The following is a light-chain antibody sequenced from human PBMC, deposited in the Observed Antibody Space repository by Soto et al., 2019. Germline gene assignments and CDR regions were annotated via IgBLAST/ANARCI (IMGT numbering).Light chain of an antibody. V-gene: IGKV3-20*01. CDR3: QQYGSSPRT. Sequence: EILFTPSSGTLSLSPREKATLSFRASQTVSTNYLAWYQQKPGQAPRLLIYGASKRATGIPDRFSGSGSGTDFTLTISRLEPEDFAVYCCQQYGSSPRTFGQGTKVDIK. CDR2: GAS. J-gene: IGKJ1*01. CDR1: QTVSTNY.